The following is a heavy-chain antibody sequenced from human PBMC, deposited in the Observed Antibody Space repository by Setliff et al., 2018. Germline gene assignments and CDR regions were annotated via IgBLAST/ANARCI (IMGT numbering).Heavy chain of an antibody. Sequence: LRLSCAASGFTFSSYWMHWVRQAPGKGLVWVSRINSDGSSTYYADPVKGRFTISRDNSKNTPYLQMNSLRAEDTAVYYCARWKARAVDYWGQGTLVTVSS. CDR3: ARWKARAVDY. CDR2: INSDGSST. D-gene: IGHD6-6*01. J-gene: IGHJ4*02. CDR1: GFTFSSYW. V-gene: IGHV3-74*01.